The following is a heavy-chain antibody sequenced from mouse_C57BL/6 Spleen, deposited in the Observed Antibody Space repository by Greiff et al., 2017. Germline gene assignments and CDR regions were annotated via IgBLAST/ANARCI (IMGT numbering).Heavy chain of an antibody. V-gene: IGHV1-52*01. CDR3: ARDPHYYGSSSYFDY. CDR2: IDPSDSET. Sequence: VQLQQPGAELVRPGSSVKLSCKASGYTFTSYWMHWVKQRPIQGLEWIGNIDPSDSETHYNQKFKDKATLTVDKSSSTAYMQLSSLTSEDSAVYYCARDPHYYGSSSYFDYWGQGTTLTVSS. D-gene: IGHD1-1*01. J-gene: IGHJ2*01. CDR1: GYTFTSYW.